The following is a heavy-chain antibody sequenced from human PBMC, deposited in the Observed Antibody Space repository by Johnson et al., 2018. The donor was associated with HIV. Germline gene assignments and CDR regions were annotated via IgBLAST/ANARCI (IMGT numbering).Heavy chain of an antibody. CDR1: GFTLSSYD. J-gene: IGHJ3*02. V-gene: IGHV3-13*01. Sequence: VQLVESGGGVVRPGGSLRLSCAASGFTLSSYDIHWVRQATGKGLEWVAAIGTTGDTFYPGSVKGRFTISRENSKNTLYLQMNSLRAEDTAVYYCATRKDILTGYDAFDIWCQGTMVTVSS. D-gene: IGHD3-9*01. CDR2: IGTTGDT. CDR3: ATRKDILTGYDAFDI.